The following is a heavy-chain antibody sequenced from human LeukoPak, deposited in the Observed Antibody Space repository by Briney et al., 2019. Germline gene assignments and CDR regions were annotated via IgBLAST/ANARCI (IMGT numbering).Heavy chain of an antibody. J-gene: IGHJ4*02. CDR2: ISSSSSFI. CDR1: GFTFSIYS. V-gene: IGHV3-21*06. Sequence: VGSLRLSCAASGFTFSIYSMNWVRQAPGKGLEWVSSISSSSSFISYADSVQGRFTISRDNAKNSLYLQMNSLRAEDTAVYYCAKNRDSSSSHLECWGQGTLVTVSS. D-gene: IGHD6-6*01. CDR3: AKNRDSSSSHLEC.